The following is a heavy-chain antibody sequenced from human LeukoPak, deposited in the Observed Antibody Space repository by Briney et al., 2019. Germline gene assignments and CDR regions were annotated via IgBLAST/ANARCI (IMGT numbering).Heavy chain of an antibody. CDR3: ARGVDY. Sequence: SETLSLTCSVSGASINSVSYYWGWIRQTPGKGLEWIGSFYSGGSTYYNPSLKSRVTISVDRSRNQFSLKLSSVTAADTAVYYCARGVDYWGQGTLVTVSS. V-gene: IGHV4-39*01. CDR2: FYSGGST. J-gene: IGHJ4*02. CDR1: GASINSVSYY.